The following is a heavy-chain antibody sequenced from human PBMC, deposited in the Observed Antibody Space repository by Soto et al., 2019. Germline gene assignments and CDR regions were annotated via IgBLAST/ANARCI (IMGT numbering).Heavy chain of an antibody. CDR1: GGSISSYY. CDR3: ARVLYDIWNFDY. J-gene: IGHJ4*02. V-gene: IGHV4-59*01. CDR2: MYNTGST. Sequence: SETLSLTCTVSGGSISSYYWSWIRQPPGKGLEWIGYMYNTGSTIYNPSLKSRVTISVDTSKNQFSLKMNSVTAADTAVYYCARVLYDIWNFDYWGQGTLVTVSS. D-gene: IGHD3-3*01.